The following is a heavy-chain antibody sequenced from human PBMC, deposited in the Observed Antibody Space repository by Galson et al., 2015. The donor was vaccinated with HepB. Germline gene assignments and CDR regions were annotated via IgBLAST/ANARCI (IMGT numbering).Heavy chain of an antibody. Sequence: QSGAEVKKPGESLKISCKASGYSFAHYWIGWVRQMPGKGLEWMGIIYPDDSDTRYSPSFQGRVTLTRSTSISTAYMELSSLTSEDTAVYYCARGQGYGDYISYYYGMDVWGQGTTVTVSS. CDR1: GYSFAHYW. D-gene: IGHD4-17*01. CDR2: IYPDDSDT. J-gene: IGHJ6*02. CDR3: ARGQGYGDYISYYYGMDV. V-gene: IGHV5-51*03.